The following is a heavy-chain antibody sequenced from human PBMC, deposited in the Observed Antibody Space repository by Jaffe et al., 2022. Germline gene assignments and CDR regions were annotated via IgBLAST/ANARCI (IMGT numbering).Heavy chain of an antibody. D-gene: IGHD2-2*01. V-gene: IGHV1-2*06. CDR1: GYTFTGYY. J-gene: IGHJ5*02. CDR3: ARDHEVVVVPAAVNWFDP. CDR2: INPNSGGT. Sequence: QVQLVQSGAEVKKPGASVKVSCKASGYTFTGYYMHWVRQAPGQGLEWMGRINPNSGGTNYAQKFQGRVTMTRDTSISTAYMELSRLRSDDTAVYYCARDHEVVVVPAAVNWFDPWGQGTLVTVSS.